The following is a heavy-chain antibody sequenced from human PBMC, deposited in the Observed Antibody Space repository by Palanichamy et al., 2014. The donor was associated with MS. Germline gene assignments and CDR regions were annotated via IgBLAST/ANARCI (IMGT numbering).Heavy chain of an antibody. Sequence: QVQLQQSGPGLVKPAQNLSLTCAISGDSVSSNSAAWNWIRQSPSRGLEWLGRTSYRSKWYSDYAPSVKSRISINPDTSKNQFSLHLNSVTPEDTAVYYCARGIRSSGWYRLDYWGQGTLVTVSS. D-gene: IGHD6-19*01. V-gene: IGHV6-1*01. CDR3: ARGIRSSGWYRLDY. CDR1: GDSVSSNSAA. J-gene: IGHJ4*02. CDR2: TSYRSKWYS.